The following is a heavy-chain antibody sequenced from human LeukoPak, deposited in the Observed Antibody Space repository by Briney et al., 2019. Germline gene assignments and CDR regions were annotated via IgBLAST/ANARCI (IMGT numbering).Heavy chain of an antibody. D-gene: IGHD4-17*01. CDR1: GFTFSNYW. CDR3: ARVCYGDYGYFDY. Sequence: PGGSLRLSCAASGFTFSNYWMTWVRQAPGKGLEWVADIKRDGSEKYYVDSVKGRFSISRDNAKSSLYLQMNSLRAEDTAVYYCARVCYGDYGYFDYWGQGTLVTVSS. CDR2: IKRDGSEK. V-gene: IGHV3-7*01. J-gene: IGHJ4*02.